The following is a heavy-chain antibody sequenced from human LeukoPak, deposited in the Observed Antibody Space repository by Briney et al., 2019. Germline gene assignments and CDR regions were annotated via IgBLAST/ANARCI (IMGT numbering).Heavy chain of an antibody. J-gene: IGHJ4*02. CDR1: GGSFSGYY. CDR2: INHSGST. V-gene: IGHV4-34*01. CDR3: ARGGYSYGTPFDY. D-gene: IGHD5-18*01. Sequence: SETLSLTCAVYGGSFSGYYWSWIRQPPGKGLEWIGEINHSGSTNYNPSLKSRVTISVDTSKNQFSLKLSSVTAADTAVYYCARGGYSYGTPFDYWGQGTLVTVSS.